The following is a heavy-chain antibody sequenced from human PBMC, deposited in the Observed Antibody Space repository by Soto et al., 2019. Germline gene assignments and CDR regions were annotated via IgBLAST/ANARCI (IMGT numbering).Heavy chain of an antibody. J-gene: IGHJ6*02. CDR3: ARDPRGVATTFYYGLDF. CDR1: GGSISSGGYY. CDR2: INDSGST. Sequence: QVQLQESGPGLVKPSQTLSLTCAVSGGSISSGGYYWSWIRQHPGKGLEWIGYINDSGSTNYNPSLKCRVTISVDPSKNQVSRKLTSGTAADTAVYYCARDPRGVATTFYYGLDFWGQGTTVTVSS. D-gene: IGHD3-3*01. V-gene: IGHV4-31*11.